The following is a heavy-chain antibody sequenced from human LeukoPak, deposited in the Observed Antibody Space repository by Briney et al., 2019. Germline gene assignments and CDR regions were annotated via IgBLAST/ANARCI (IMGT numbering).Heavy chain of an antibody. V-gene: IGHV4-34*01. CDR3: ARGRTSEDIVVVPAAICWFDP. D-gene: IGHD2-2*02. Sequence: SETLSLTCAVYGGSFSGYYWSWIRQPPGKGLEWIGEVNHSGSTNYNPSLKSRVTISVDTSKNQFSLKLSSVTAADTAVYYCARGRTSEDIVVVPAAICWFDPWGQGTLVTVSS. J-gene: IGHJ5*02. CDR2: VNHSGST. CDR1: GGSFSGYY.